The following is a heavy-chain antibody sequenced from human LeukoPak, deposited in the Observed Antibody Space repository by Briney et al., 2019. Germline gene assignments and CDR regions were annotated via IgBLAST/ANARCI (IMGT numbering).Heavy chain of an antibody. D-gene: IGHD3-22*01. CDR3: ARGSIYYDSSGYLRSDY. V-gene: IGHV3-21*01. Sequence: KPGGSLRLSCAASGFTFSSYSMNWVRQAPGKGLEWVSSISSSGSYIYYADSVKGRFTISRDNAKNSLYLQMNSLRAEDTAVYYCARGSIYYDSSGYLRSDYWGQGTLVTVSS. CDR2: ISSSGSYI. CDR1: GFTFSSYS. J-gene: IGHJ4*02.